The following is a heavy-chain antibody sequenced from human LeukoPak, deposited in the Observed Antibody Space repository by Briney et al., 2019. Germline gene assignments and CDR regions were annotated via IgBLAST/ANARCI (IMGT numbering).Heavy chain of an antibody. CDR1: GYSFTSYN. J-gene: IGHJ5*02. V-gene: IGHV1-46*01. Sequence: ASVKVSCKTSGYSFTSYNLHWVRQAPGQRLEWMGIIKPSGGNTNYAQKFQGRVTMTRDTPTSTVYMELSSLKSEDTAVYYCARGGAARPDWFDPWGQGTLVTVSS. D-gene: IGHD6-6*01. CDR2: IKPSGGNT. CDR3: ARGGAARPDWFDP.